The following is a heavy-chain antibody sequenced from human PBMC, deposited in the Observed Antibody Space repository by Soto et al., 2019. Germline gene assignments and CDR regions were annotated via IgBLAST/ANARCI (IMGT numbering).Heavy chain of an antibody. CDR2: TYHSGNT. CDR1: GYSIRSGYY. CDR3: ARHIGGSGSSAWFGP. Sequence: SETLSLTCAVSGYSIRSGYYWGWIRQPPGKGLEWIGSTYHSGNTYYNPSLKSRVTITVDTPKNHFSLKLSSLNAADTAIYCGARHIGGSGSSAWFGPVGQGNLITVS. D-gene: IGHD6-6*01. J-gene: IGHJ5*02. V-gene: IGHV4-38-2*01.